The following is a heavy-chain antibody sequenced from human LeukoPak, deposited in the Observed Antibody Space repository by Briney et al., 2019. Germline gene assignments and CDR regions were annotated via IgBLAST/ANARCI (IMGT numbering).Heavy chain of an antibody. Sequence: GGSLRLSCAASGFTFSSYWMSWVRQAPGKGLEWVANIKQDGSEKYYVDSVKGRFTISRDNAKNSLYLQMNSLRAEDAAVYYCARASPIVVVPARRDVKAFDIWGQGTMVTVSS. D-gene: IGHD2-2*01. CDR2: IKQDGSEK. CDR1: GFTFSSYW. CDR3: ARASPIVVVPARRDVKAFDI. V-gene: IGHV3-7*01. J-gene: IGHJ3*02.